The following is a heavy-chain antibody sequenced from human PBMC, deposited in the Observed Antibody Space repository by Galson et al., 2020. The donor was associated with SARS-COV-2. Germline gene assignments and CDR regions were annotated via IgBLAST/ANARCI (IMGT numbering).Heavy chain of an antibody. J-gene: IGHJ6*02. Sequence: QAGGSLRLSCAASGFTFSSYGMHWVRQAPGKGLEWVAVIWYDGSNKYYADSVKGRFTISRDNSKNTLYLQMNSLRAEDTAVYYCARSVSYYYGMDVWGQGTTVTVSS. CDR3: ARSVSYYYGMDV. D-gene: IGHD1-20*01. CDR2: IWYDGSNK. V-gene: IGHV3-33*01. CDR1: GFTFSSYG.